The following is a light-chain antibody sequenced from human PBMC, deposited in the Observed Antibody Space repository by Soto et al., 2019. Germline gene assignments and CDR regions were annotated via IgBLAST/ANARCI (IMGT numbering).Light chain of an antibody. CDR1: PSVTNY. V-gene: IGKV3-15*01. Sequence: EIVLTQSPGTLSLSPGERATLSCRASPSVTNYLAWYQQKPGQAPRLLIYGASTRATGIPARFSGSGSGTEFTLTISSLQSEDFAVYYCQQYNNWPPWTFGQGTKVDI. J-gene: IGKJ1*01. CDR3: QQYNNWPPWT. CDR2: GAS.